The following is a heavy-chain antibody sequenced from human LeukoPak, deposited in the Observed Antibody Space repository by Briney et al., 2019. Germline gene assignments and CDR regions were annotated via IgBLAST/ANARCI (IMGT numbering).Heavy chain of an antibody. Sequence: SETLSLTCAVSGYSISSGYYWGWIRQPPGKGLEWIGSIYHGGSTYYNPSLKSRVTISVDTSKNQFSLKLNSVTAADTAVYYCARWVNGFDPWGQGTPVTVSS. V-gene: IGHV4-38-2*01. CDR2: IYHGGST. CDR1: GYSISSGYY. CDR3: ARWVNGFDP. J-gene: IGHJ5*02.